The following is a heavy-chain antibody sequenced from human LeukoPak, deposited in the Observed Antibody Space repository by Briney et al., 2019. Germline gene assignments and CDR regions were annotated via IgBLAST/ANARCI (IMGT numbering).Heavy chain of an antibody. J-gene: IGHJ3*02. V-gene: IGHV4-39*07. D-gene: IGHD6-19*01. Sequence: SETLSLTCTVSGGSISSNSYYWGWIRQPPGKGLEWIGEINHSGSTNYNPSLKSRVTISVDTSKNQFSLKLSSVTAADTAVYYCARSPQWLENDAFDIWGQGTMVTVSS. CDR3: ARSPQWLENDAFDI. CDR2: INHSGST. CDR1: GGSISSNSYY.